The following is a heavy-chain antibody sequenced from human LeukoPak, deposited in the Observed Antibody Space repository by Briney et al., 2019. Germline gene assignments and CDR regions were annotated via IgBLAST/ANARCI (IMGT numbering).Heavy chain of an antibody. J-gene: IGHJ4*02. CDR2: IYYSGST. D-gene: IGHD3-16*02. CDR1: GDSINTYY. V-gene: IGHV4-59*01. Sequence: SETLSLTCTVSGDSINTYYWSWIRQPPGKGLEWIGYIYYSGSTDYNPSLKSRVTMSVDTSKSQLSLKLSSVTAVDTAVYYCARVDTYRCERIDYWGQGALVTVSS. CDR3: ARVDTYRCERIDY.